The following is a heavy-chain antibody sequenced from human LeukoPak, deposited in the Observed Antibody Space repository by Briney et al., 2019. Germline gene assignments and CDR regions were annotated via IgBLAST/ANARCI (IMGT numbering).Heavy chain of an antibody. J-gene: IGHJ4*02. V-gene: IGHV1-2*02. CDR3: AIFESAATVFDY. CDR1: GYTFTGYY. CDR2: INPNSGGT. D-gene: IGHD2-15*01. Sequence: ASVKVSCKASGYTFTGYYMHWVRQAPGQGLEWMGWINPNSGGTNYAQKFQGGVTMTRDTSISTAYMELSRLRSDDTAVYYCAIFESAATVFDYWGQGTLVTVSS.